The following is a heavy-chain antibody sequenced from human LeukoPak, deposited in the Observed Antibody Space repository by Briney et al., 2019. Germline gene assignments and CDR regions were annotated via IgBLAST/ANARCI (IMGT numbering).Heavy chain of an antibody. V-gene: IGHV4-34*01. CDR1: GGSFSAYY. D-gene: IGHD2-21*02. Sequence: PSETLSLTSAVYGGSFSAYYWSWLRQPPGNGLEWIGGINHSGRTNYNPSLKRGVTISVATSKNAFSLKLSPMSAAETAVYYSTSRETATKGFDSWGQGTLVTVSS. J-gene: IGHJ4*02. CDR3: TSRETATKGFDS. CDR2: INHSGRT.